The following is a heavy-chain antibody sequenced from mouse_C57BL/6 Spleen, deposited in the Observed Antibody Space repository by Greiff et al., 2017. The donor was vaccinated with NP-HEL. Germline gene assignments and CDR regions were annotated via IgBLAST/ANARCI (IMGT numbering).Heavy chain of an antibody. V-gene: IGHV1-80*01. J-gene: IGHJ2*01. D-gene: IGHD1-1*01. Sequence: VQLQQSGAELVKPGASVKISCKASGYAFSSYWMNWVKQRPGKGLEWIGQIYPGDGDTNYNGKFKGKATLTADKSSSTAYMQLSSLTSEDSAVYFGANSTDYYGSSYPFDYWGQGTTLTVSS. CDR1: GYAFSSYW. CDR3: ANSTDYYGSSYPFDY. CDR2: IYPGDGDT.